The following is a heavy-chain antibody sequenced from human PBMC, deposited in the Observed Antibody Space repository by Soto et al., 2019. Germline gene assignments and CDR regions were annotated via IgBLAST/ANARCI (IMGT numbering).Heavy chain of an antibody. CDR2: FDPEDGET. CDR3: ATDRGVRYYYYGMDV. J-gene: IGHJ6*02. CDR1: GYTLTELS. Sequence: SVKVSCKVSGYTLTELSMHWVRQAPGKGREWMGGFDPEDGETIYAQKFQGRVTMTEDTSTETAYMELSSLRSEDTAVYYCATDRGVRYYYYGMDVWGQGTTVTVSS. D-gene: IGHD3-10*01. V-gene: IGHV1-24*01.